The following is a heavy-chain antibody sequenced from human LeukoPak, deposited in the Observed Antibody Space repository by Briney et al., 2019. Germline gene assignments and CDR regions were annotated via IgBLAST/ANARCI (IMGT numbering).Heavy chain of an antibody. V-gene: IGHV1-8*03. CDR3: ARRSEGDAFDI. Sequence: ASVKVSCKASGYTFTSYDINWVRQATGQGLEWMGWMNPNSANTGYAQKFQGRVTITADESTSTAYMELSSLRSEDTAVYYCARRSEGDAFDIWGQGTMVTVSS. CDR1: GYTFTSYD. CDR2: MNPNSANT. D-gene: IGHD3-3*01. J-gene: IGHJ3*02.